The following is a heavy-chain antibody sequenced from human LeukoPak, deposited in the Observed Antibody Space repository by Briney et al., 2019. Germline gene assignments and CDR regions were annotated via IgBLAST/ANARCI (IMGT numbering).Heavy chain of an antibody. J-gene: IGHJ6*02. CDR1: GYVFTTYY. Sequence: ASVKVSCKASGYVFTTYYIHWVRQAPGQGLEWMGIINPSGGGTSYAQKFLGRVAMTRDTSTSTVYMELSSLRSEDTALYYCAREGATYFSGMDVWGQGTTVTVS. D-gene: IGHD2/OR15-2a*01. CDR3: AREGATYFSGMDV. CDR2: INPSGGGT. V-gene: IGHV1-46*01.